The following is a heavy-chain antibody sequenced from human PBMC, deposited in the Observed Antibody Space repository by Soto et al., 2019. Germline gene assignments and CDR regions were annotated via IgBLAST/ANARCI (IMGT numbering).Heavy chain of an antibody. D-gene: IGHD2-15*01. CDR2: IYRLDDK. CDR1: GFSLTTYMAC. CDR3: VHSHAQIYYFSHGFYV. J-gene: IGHJ6*02. Sequence: QITLKESGPTLVKATETLTLTCTFSGFSLTTYMACVGWVRQPPGKALEWLALIYRLDDKRSSPSLRDRLTVTTDTSRNQVVLTMTNIDSLDTGTYYCVHSHAQIYYFSHGFYVCCQGATGTVSS. V-gene: IGHV2-5*04.